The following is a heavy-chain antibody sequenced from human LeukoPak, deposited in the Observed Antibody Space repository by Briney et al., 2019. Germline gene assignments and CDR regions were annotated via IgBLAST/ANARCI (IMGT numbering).Heavy chain of an antibody. CDR1: GYSISSGYY. D-gene: IGHD3-10*01. Sequence: KSSETLSLTCTVSGYSISSGYYWGWIRQPPGKGLEWIGSIYHTGSTYYNPSLKSRLTISVDMSKHHFSLKLSSATAADTAVYYCTSFGLGSTTFNWFDPWGQGTLVTVS. CDR3: TSFGLGSTTFNWFDP. V-gene: IGHV4-38-2*02. J-gene: IGHJ5*02. CDR2: IYHTGST.